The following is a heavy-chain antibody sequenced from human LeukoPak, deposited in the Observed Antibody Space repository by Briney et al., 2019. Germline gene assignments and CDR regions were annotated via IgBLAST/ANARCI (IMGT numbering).Heavy chain of an antibody. V-gene: IGHV3-30*18. CDR2: VSSDGGTT. D-gene: IGHD4-11*01. J-gene: IGHJ4*02. CDR3: TKESATGNRYSSDY. Sequence: GTSLRLSCAASGFTFSSHGIHWVRQAPGKGLEWVAVVSSDGGTTYYADSVKGRFTISRDNSKNTLYLQMNSLRGEDTAIYYCTKESATGNRYSSDYWGQGTLVTVSS. CDR1: GFTFSSHG.